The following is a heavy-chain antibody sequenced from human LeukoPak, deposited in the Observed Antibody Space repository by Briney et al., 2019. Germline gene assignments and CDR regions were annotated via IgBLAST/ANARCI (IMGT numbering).Heavy chain of an antibody. V-gene: IGHV4-34*01. CDR1: GGSFSGYY. CDR3: ARGTTISKANWFDP. Sequence: PSETLSLTCAVYGGSFSGYYWSWIRQPPGKGLEWSGEINHSGSTNYNPSLKSRVTISVDTSKNQFSLKLSSVTAADTAVYYCARGTTISKANWFDPWGQGTLVTVSS. CDR2: INHSGST. D-gene: IGHD3-3*01. J-gene: IGHJ5*02.